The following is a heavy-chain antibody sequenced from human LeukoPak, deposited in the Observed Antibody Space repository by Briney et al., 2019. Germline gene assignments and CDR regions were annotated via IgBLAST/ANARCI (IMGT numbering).Heavy chain of an antibody. Sequence: SETLSLTCTVPGGSISSYYWSWIRQPPGKGLEWIGYIYYSGSTNYNPSLKSRVTISVDTSKNQFSLKLSSVTAADTAVYYCARDLGGSSWYFDYWGQGTLVTVSS. J-gene: IGHJ4*02. V-gene: IGHV4-59*01. D-gene: IGHD6-13*01. CDR3: ARDLGGSSWYFDY. CDR1: GGSISSYY. CDR2: IYYSGST.